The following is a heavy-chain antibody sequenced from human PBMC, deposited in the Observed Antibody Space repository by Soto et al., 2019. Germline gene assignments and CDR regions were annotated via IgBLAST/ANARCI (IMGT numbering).Heavy chain of an antibody. CDR2: ISSSDSTI. Sequence: PGGSLRLSCAASGFTFSDYYMNWIRQAPGKGLEWVSSISSSDSTIYYADSVKGRFTISRDNAKSSLFLQMNSLRAEDTAVYYCARGSYSGYGLDYYYHYMDVCGKGTTVTVSS. CDR1: GFTFSDYY. D-gene: IGHD5-12*01. J-gene: IGHJ6*03. CDR3: ARGSYSGYGLDYYYHYMDV. V-gene: IGHV3-11*01.